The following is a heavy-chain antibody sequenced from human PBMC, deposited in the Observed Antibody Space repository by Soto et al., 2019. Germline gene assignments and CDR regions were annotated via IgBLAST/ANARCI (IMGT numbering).Heavy chain of an antibody. CDR3: ATWAGQVRGFGGPSDY. V-gene: IGHV1-18*04. D-gene: IGHD2-15*01. CDR2: ISGYNGNT. J-gene: IGHJ4*02. CDR1: GYTFSSHG. Sequence: ASVKVSCKASGYTFSSHGVSWVRRAPGQGLEWVGWISGYNGNTNYAQKLQGRVTMTTDTSTNTAYMELRSLRSDDTAVYYCATWAGQVRGFGGPSDYWGQGTLVTVSS.